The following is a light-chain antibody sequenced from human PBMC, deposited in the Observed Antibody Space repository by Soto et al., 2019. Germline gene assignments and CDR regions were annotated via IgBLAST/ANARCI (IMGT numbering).Light chain of an antibody. CDR1: QSISSY. J-gene: IGKJ4*01. Sequence: DIQMTQSPSSLSASVGDRVTIPCRASQSISSYLNWYQQKPGKAPKLLIYAASSLQSGVPSRFSGSGSGTDFTLTISSLQPEDFATYYCQQSYSTPHFGGGTKV. V-gene: IGKV1-39*01. CDR2: AAS. CDR3: QQSYSTPH.